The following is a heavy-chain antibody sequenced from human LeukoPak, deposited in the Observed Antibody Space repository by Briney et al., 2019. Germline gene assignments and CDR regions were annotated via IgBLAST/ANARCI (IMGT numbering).Heavy chain of an antibody. Sequence: GGSLRLSCAASGFTFSSYAMHWVRQAPGKGLEWVAVISYDGSNKYYADSVKGRFTISRDNAKNSLYLQMNSLRAEDTALYYCSKSYCSSTSCYFDYWGQGTLVTVSS. CDR3: SKSYCSSTSCYFDY. J-gene: IGHJ4*02. V-gene: IGHV3-30*04. CDR2: ISYDGSNK. CDR1: GFTFSSYA. D-gene: IGHD2-2*01.